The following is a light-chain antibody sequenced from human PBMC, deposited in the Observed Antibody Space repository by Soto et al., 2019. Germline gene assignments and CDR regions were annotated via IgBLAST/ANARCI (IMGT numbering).Light chain of an antibody. V-gene: IGKV3-20*01. Sequence: EVVLTQSPGTLSLSPGARATLSCRASESVSSSCLTWYQQKPGQAPRLLIYRTSNRVTGIPDRFSGSGSGTELTLTISRLEPEDFAVYFCQHYGNSLWTFGQGTKVEIK. J-gene: IGKJ1*01. CDR1: ESVSSSC. CDR3: QHYGNSLWT. CDR2: RTS.